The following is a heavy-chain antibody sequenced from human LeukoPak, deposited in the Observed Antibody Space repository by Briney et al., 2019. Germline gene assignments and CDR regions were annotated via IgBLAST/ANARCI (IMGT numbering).Heavy chain of an antibody. J-gene: IGHJ6*02. D-gene: IGHD2-2*02. CDR2: IKQDGSEK. Sequence: GGSLRLSCAASGFTFSSYWMSWVRQAPGKGLEWVANIKQDGSEKYYVDSVKGRFTISRDNAKNSLYLQMNSLRAEDTAVYYCAKVGEYQLLYTYYYYGMDVWGQGTTVTVSS. CDR3: AKVGEYQLLYTYYYYGMDV. CDR1: GFTFSSYW. V-gene: IGHV3-7*01.